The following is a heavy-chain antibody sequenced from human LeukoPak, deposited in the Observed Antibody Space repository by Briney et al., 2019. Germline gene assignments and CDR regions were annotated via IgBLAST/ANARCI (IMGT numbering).Heavy chain of an antibody. CDR3: ARLANSGSGWYKDY. V-gene: IGHV4-39*01. D-gene: IGHD6-19*01. J-gene: IGHJ4*02. Sequence: SETLSLTCTVSGGSISSSSYYWGWIRQPPGTGLEWIGSIYYSGGTYYNPSLKSRVTISVDTSKNQFSLKLSPVTAADTAVYYCARLANSGSGWYKDYWGQGTLVTVSS. CDR1: GGSISSSSYY. CDR2: IYYSGGT.